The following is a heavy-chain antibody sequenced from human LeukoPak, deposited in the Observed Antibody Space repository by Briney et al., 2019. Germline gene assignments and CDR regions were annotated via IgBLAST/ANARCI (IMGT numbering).Heavy chain of an antibody. CDR2: INHSGST. CDR1: GGPFSGYY. Sequence: PSETLSLTCAVYGGPFSGYYWSWLRQPPGRGLEWIGEINHSGSTNYNPSLKSRVTISLDTSRSQFSLKLSSLTAADTAVYYCARGLDCFDPWGQGTLVTVSS. V-gene: IGHV4-34*01. J-gene: IGHJ5*02. CDR3: ARGLDCFDP.